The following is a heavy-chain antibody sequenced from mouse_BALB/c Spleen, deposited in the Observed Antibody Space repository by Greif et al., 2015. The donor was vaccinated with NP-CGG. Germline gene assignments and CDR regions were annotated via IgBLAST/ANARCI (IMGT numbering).Heavy chain of an antibody. Sequence: VQLVESGPELVKPGASVRISCKASGYTFTSYYIHWVKQRPGQGLEWIGWIYPGNVNTKYNEKFKGKATLTADKSSSTAYMQLSSLTSEDSAVYFCARSGGFAYWGQGTLVTVSA. V-gene: IGHV1S56*01. CDR2: IYPGNVNT. J-gene: IGHJ3*01. CDR1: GYTFTSYY. CDR3: ARSGGFAY. D-gene: IGHD1-3*01.